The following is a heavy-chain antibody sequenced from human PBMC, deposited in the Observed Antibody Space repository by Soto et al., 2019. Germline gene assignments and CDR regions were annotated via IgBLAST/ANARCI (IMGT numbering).Heavy chain of an antibody. CDR3: ARPRHHTALVFDY. V-gene: IGHV4-39*01. CDR2: TYFGGST. J-gene: IGHJ4*02. CDR1: GGSFTSSPSY. D-gene: IGHD2-8*02. Sequence: SETLSLTCTVSGGSFTSSPSYWGWIRQPPGKGLEWIGSTYFGGSTYYNPSLTGRVTISVDTSKNQVSLNLNSVTAADTAVYYCARPRHHTALVFDYWGQGALVTVSP.